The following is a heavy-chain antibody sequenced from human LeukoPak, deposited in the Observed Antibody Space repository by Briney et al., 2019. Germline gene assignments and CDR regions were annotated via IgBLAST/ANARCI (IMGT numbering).Heavy chain of an antibody. CDR3: ARDGPMGWFDP. CDR2: IYTSGST. V-gene: IGHV4-4*07. J-gene: IGHJ5*02. Sequence: SETLSLTCTVSGGSISSYYWSWIRQPAGKGLGWIGRIYTSGSTNYNPSLKSRVTMSVDTSKNQFSLKLSSVTAADTAVYYCARDGPMGWFDPWGQGTLVTVSS. CDR1: GGSISSYY.